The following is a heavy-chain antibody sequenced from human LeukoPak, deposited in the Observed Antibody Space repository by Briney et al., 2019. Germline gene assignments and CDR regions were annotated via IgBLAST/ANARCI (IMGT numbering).Heavy chain of an antibody. Sequence: SQTLSLTCAISGDSVSSDSAAWNWVRQSPSRGLEWLGRTFYRSKWYNDYAASVQSRININPDTSKNQFSLQLTSVTPEDTALCYCVRSVNNWFDHWGQGTLVTVSS. D-gene: IGHD2-8*01. V-gene: IGHV6-1*01. J-gene: IGHJ5*02. CDR1: GDSVSSDSAA. CDR2: TFYRSKWYN. CDR3: VRSVNNWFDH.